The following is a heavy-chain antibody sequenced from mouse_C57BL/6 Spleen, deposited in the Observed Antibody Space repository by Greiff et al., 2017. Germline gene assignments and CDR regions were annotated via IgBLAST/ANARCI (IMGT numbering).Heavy chain of an antibody. CDR2: IYPRSGNT. J-gene: IGHJ3*01. CDR3: ARAEIGGAY. Sequence: VQLQQSGAELARPGASVKLSCKASGYTFTSYGISWVKQRTGQGLEWIGEIYPRSGNTYYNEKFKGKATLTADKSSSTAYMELRSLTSEDSAVYFCARAEIGGAYWGQGTLVTVSA. V-gene: IGHV1-81*01. CDR1: GYTFTSYG.